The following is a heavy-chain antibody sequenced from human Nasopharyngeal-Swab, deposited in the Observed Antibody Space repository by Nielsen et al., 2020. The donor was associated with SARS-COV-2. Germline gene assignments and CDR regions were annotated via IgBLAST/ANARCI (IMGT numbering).Heavy chain of an antibody. Sequence: SVKVSCKASGGTFSSYAISWVRQAPGQGLEWMGGIIPIFGTANCAQKFQGRVTITADESTSTAYMELSSLRSEDTAVYYCARESKKVAGLPNYYYYGMDVWGQGTTVTVSS. V-gene: IGHV1-69*13. D-gene: IGHD6-19*01. CDR3: ARESKKVAGLPNYYYYGMDV. CDR1: GGTFSSYA. J-gene: IGHJ6*02. CDR2: IIPIFGTA.